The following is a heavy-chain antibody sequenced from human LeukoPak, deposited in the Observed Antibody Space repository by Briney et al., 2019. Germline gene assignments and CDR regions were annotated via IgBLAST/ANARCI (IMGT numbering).Heavy chain of an antibody. V-gene: IGHV1-2*02. D-gene: IGHD5-12*01. J-gene: IGHJ4*02. CDR3: ARVIVATISFDY. Sequence: GASVKVSCKASGYTFIGYYMHWVRQAPGQGLEWMGWINPSSGGTNYAQKFQGRVTMTRDTSISTAYMELSRLRSDDTAVYYCARVIVATISFDYWGQGTLVTVSS. CDR1: GYTFIGYY. CDR2: INPSSGGT.